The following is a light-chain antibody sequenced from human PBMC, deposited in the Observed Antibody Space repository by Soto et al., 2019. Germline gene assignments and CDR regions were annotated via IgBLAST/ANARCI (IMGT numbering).Light chain of an antibody. CDR2: EGS. CDR3: CSYEGSSTSVV. J-gene: IGLJ2*01. Sequence: QSALTQPASVSGSPGQSITISCTGTSSDVGSYNLVSWYQQHPGKAPKLIIYEGSKRPSGVSNRFSGSKSGNTASLTISGLQAEDEADYYCCSYEGSSTSVVFGRGTKLTVL. CDR1: SSDVGSYNL. V-gene: IGLV2-23*01.